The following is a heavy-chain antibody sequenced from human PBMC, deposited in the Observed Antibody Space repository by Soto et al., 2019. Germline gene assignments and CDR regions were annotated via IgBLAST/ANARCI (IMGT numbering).Heavy chain of an antibody. CDR3: ARVSSSYLGGVFMDV. V-gene: IGHV1-2*04. CDR1: GYTFTAYY. D-gene: IGHD6-13*01. J-gene: IGHJ6*02. Sequence: ASVKVSCKTSGYTFTAYYIHWVRQAPGQGLEWMGRINCNTGGTNYAQKFQGWVTMTRDTSINTAYMELSRLRSDDTALYYCARVSSSYLGGVFMDVWGQGTTVTVSS. CDR2: INCNTGGT.